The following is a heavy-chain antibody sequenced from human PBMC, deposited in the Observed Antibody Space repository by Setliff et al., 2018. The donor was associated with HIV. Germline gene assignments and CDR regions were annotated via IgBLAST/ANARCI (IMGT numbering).Heavy chain of an antibody. CDR3: ARRNTMVRGIIIDPYDAFDM. J-gene: IGHJ3*02. Sequence: PSETLSLTCTVSGGSISSSNYYWGWIRQPPGKGLQWIGSIYDTGSTYYNPSLKSRVTISVDTSKNQFSLNLSSVTATDTAVYYCARRNTMVRGIIIDPYDAFDMWCQGTVVTVSS. CDR1: GGSISSSNYY. V-gene: IGHV4-39*01. D-gene: IGHD3-10*01. CDR2: IYDTGST.